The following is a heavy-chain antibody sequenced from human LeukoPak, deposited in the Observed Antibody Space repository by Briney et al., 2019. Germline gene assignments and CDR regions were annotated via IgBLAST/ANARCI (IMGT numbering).Heavy chain of an antibody. CDR1: GYTFTSYY. V-gene: IGHV1-46*01. CDR3: ARASRMFSMIEDAFDI. CDR2: INPSGGST. J-gene: IGHJ3*02. D-gene: IGHD3-22*01. Sequence: ASVKVSCKASGYTFTSYYMHWVRQAPGQGLEWMGIINPSGGSTSYAQKFQGRVTITADESTSTAYMELSSLRSEDTAVYYCARASRMFSMIEDAFDIWGQGTMVTVSS.